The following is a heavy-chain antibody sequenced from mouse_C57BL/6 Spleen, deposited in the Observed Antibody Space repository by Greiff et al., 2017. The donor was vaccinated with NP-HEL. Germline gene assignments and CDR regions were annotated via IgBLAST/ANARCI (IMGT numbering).Heavy chain of an antibody. CDR3: ASYDGWYFDV. V-gene: IGHV3-6*01. CDR1: GYSITSGYY. CDR2: ISYDGSN. Sequence: EVQRVESGPGLVKPSQSLSLTCSVTGYSITSGYYWNWIRQFPGNKLEWMGYISYDGSNNYNPSLKNRISITRDTSKNQFFLKLNSVTTEDTATYYCASYDGWYFDVWGTGTTVTVSS. J-gene: IGHJ1*03. D-gene: IGHD2-12*01.